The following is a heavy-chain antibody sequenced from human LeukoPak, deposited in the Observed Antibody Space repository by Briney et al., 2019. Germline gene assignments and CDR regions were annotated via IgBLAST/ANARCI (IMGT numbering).Heavy chain of an antibody. V-gene: IGHV3-7*01. CDR1: GFTFSSYW. J-gene: IGHJ4*02. Sequence: GGSLRLSCAASGFTFSSYWMSWVRQAPGKGLEWVANIKQDGSEKYYVDSVKGQFTISRDNAKNSLYLQMNSLRAEDTAVYYCARGPLGSSSWWVHWGQGTLVTVSS. CDR3: ARGPLGSSSWWVH. D-gene: IGHD6-13*01. CDR2: IKQDGSEK.